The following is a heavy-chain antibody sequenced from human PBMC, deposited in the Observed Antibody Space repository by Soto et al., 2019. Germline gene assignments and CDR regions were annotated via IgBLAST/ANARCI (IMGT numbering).Heavy chain of an antibody. D-gene: IGHD2-2*01. Sequence: XGSLQLSCAGSGFTFSRYVVSWVRQAPGKGLEWVSAISGSGSGTYFADSVKGRFTISRDNSKNTLYLQMNRLRAEDTAVYYCAKFSGDHLLSTFDYWGQGTLVTVSS. CDR3: AKFSGDHLLSTFDY. CDR2: ISGSGSGT. V-gene: IGHV3-23*01. J-gene: IGHJ4*02. CDR1: GFTFSRYV.